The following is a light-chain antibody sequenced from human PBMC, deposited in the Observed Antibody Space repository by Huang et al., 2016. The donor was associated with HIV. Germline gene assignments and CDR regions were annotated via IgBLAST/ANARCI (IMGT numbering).Light chain of an antibody. J-gene: IGKJ2*01. CDR2: GAS. CDR1: QGVHNSY. Sequence: EIVLTQSPVTLSLSPGEGASLSCRASQGVHNSYLAWYQQKPGQAPRLLIFGASNRATGVPHRFRDSESGTDFTLTISGLDPEDFAVYYCQQYGTLPYTFGQGTKLEI. V-gene: IGKV3-20*01. CDR3: QQYGTLPYT.